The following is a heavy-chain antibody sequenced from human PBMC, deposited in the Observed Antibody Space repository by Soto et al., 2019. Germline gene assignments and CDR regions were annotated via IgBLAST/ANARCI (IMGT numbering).Heavy chain of an antibody. J-gene: IGHJ5*02. Sequence: GGSLKLSCAASGFIFSDYTMTWIRQAPGKGLEWVSYINSSGSSVSYADSVKGRFTISRDNAKNSLYLQMNSLRAEDTAVYYCARGNDYWSGYTTPNWFDPWGQGTLVTVSS. V-gene: IGHV3-11*01. CDR3: ARGNDYWSGYTTPNWFDP. CDR1: GFIFSDYT. CDR2: INSSGSSV. D-gene: IGHD3-3*01.